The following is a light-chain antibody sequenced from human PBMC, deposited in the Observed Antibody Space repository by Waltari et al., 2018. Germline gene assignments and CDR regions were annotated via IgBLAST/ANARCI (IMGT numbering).Light chain of an antibody. J-gene: IGKJ1*01. CDR1: QTVIANY. V-gene: IGKV3-20*01. Sequence: EIVLTQSPGTLSLSPGARATLSCRASQTVIANYLAWFRQRPGQAPRLLVYDASRRATGIPDRFSGSGSGTDFTLTISRLEPEDFAVYYCQQYGKSPWTFGQGTKVEIK. CDR3: QQYGKSPWT. CDR2: DAS.